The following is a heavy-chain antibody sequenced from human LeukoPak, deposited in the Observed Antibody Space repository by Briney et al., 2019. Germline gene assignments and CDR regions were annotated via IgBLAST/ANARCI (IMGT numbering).Heavy chain of an antibody. Sequence: GGSLRLSCAASGFTVSSTYMNWVRQAPGKGLEWVANIKQDGSEKYYVDSAKGRFTISRDNAKNSLYLQMNSLRAEDTAVYYCATDLGSSRPNFWGQGILVTVSS. V-gene: IGHV3-7*01. J-gene: IGHJ4*02. CDR2: IKQDGSEK. D-gene: IGHD6-13*01. CDR3: ATDLGSSRPNF. CDR1: GFTVSSTY.